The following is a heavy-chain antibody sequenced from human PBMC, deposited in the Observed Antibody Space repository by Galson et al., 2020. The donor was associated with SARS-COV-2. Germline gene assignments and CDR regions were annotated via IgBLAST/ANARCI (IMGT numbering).Heavy chain of an antibody. J-gene: IGHJ4*03. V-gene: IGHV3-23*01. CDR1: GFVLRGQA. CDR3: AKDPNPQDCGGETCYPY. CDR2: ISGFDDIP. Sequence: GESLKIPCAAYGFVLRGQAMSWVRQAPGKGLEWVSISGFDDIPYYADSVKGRFTISRENSRHTRFLQMNSLRAEDTAMYYFAKDPNPQDCGGETCYPYWCHGTLITVSS. D-gene: IGHD2-21*01.